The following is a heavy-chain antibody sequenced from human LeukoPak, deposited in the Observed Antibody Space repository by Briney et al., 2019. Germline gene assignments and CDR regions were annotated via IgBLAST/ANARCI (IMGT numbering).Heavy chain of an antibody. J-gene: IGHJ4*02. CDR3: ARGSELLFVEATIDY. CDR2: MNPNTGNT. Sequence: ASVKVSCMSSGYTFTSYDINWVRQATGQGLEWMGWMNPNTGNTGYAQTFQGRVTMTRNTSISTAYMELRSLRSEDTAVYYCARGSELLFVEATIDYWGQGTLVTVSS. V-gene: IGHV1-8*01. CDR1: GYTFTSYD. D-gene: IGHD2-2*01.